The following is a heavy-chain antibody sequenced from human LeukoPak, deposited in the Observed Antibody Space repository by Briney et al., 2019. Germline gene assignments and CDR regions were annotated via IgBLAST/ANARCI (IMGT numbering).Heavy chain of an antibody. Sequence: SETLSLTCTVSGVSISSSNNFWGWIRQPPGKGLEWIGSMHYRGTTYYIPSLKSRVTISVDTSKNQFTLKLSSVTAADTAVYYCARHEEEDGYNAKTFDFWGQGTLVTVSS. CDR2: MHYRGTT. J-gene: IGHJ4*02. V-gene: IGHV4-39*01. D-gene: IGHD5-24*01. CDR3: ARHEEEDGYNAKTFDF. CDR1: GVSISSSNNF.